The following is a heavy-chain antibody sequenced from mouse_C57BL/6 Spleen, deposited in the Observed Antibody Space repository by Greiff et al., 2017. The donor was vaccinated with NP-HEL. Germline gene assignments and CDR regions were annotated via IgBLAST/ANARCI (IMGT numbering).Heavy chain of an antibody. CDR1: GYTFTSYW. J-gene: IGHJ2*01. CDR2: NNPSNGGT. CDR3: ARSRGSSYDY. D-gene: IGHD1-1*01. Sequence: QVQLQQPGTELVKPGASVKLSCKASGYTFTSYWMHWVKQRPGQGLEWIGNNNPSNGGTNYNEKFKSKATLNVDKSSSTAYMQLSSLTFEDAAVYYCARSRGSSYDYWGQGTTLTVSS. V-gene: IGHV1-53*01.